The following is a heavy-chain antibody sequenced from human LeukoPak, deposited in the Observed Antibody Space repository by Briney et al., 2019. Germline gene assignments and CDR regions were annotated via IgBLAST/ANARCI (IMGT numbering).Heavy chain of an antibody. CDR2: IWYDGSNK. Sequence: PGGSLRLSCAASGFTFSSYGMHWVRQAPGKGLEWVAVIWYDGSNKYYADSVKGRFTISRDSSKNTLYLQMNSLRAEDTAVYYCARDLGGGVLDPWGQGTLVTVSS. CDR1: GFTFSSYG. J-gene: IGHJ5*02. V-gene: IGHV3-33*01. D-gene: IGHD1-26*01. CDR3: ARDLGGGVLDP.